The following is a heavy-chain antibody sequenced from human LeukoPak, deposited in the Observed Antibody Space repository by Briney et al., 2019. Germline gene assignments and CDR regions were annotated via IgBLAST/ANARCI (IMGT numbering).Heavy chain of an antibody. Sequence: GGSLRLSCAASGFTFSSYWMSWVRQAPGKGLEWVANIKQDGSEKYYVDSVKGRFTISRDNAKNSLYLQMNSLRAEDTALYYCAKDVGRDGYNTLFDYWGQGTLVTVSS. V-gene: IGHV3-7*03. D-gene: IGHD5-24*01. CDR3: AKDVGRDGYNTLFDY. CDR2: IKQDGSEK. J-gene: IGHJ4*02. CDR1: GFTFSSYW.